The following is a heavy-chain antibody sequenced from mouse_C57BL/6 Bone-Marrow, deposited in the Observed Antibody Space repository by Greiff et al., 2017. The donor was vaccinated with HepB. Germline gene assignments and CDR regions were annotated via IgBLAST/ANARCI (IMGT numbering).Heavy chain of an antibody. Sequence: QVQLQQPGAELVKPGASVKLSCKASGYTFTSYWMQWVKQRPGQGLEWIGEIDPSDSYTNYNQKFKGKATLTVDTSSSTAYMQLSSLTSEDSAVYYCAPTAQATAMDYWGQGTSVTVSS. D-gene: IGHD3-2*02. V-gene: IGHV1-50*01. J-gene: IGHJ4*01. CDR3: APTAQATAMDY. CDR2: IDPSDSYT. CDR1: GYTFTSYW.